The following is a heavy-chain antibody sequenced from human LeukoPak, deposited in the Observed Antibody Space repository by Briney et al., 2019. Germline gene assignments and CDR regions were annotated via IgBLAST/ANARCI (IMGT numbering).Heavy chain of an antibody. D-gene: IGHD6-13*01. J-gene: IGHJ4*02. V-gene: IGHV4-39*01. CDR3: ASIAAAGIDY. Sequence: PSETLSLTCTVSGGSISSSSYYWGWIRQPPGKGLEWIGSIYYSGSTYYNPSLKSRVTISVDTSKNQFSLKLSSVTAADTAVYYCASIAAAGIDYWGQGTLVTVSS. CDR1: GGSISSSSYY. CDR2: IYYSGST.